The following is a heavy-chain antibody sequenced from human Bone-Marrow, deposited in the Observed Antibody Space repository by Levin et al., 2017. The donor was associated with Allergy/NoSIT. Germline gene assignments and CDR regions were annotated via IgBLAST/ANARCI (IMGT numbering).Heavy chain of an antibody. CDR3: AGLGMMVTADSEQ. V-gene: IGHV4-39*01. CDR1: GASINSESHY. CDR2: VFYSGRS. J-gene: IGHJ4*02. D-gene: IGHD5-18*01. Sequence: SQTLSLTCTVSGASINSESHYWGWIRQPPGKGLEWIGSVFYSGRSYYRTSLQSPVSISVDTSRNQFSLRLSSVTAADTVVYFCAGLGMMVTADSEQWGQGTLVTVSS.